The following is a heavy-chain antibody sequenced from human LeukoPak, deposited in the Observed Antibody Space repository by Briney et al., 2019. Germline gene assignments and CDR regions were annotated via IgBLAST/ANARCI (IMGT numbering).Heavy chain of an antibody. CDR3: AKARYGDDAFDI. J-gene: IGHJ3*02. CDR2: ISSGGSST. Sequence: GGSLRLSCAASGFTFNNYAMNWVRQAPGKGLEWVSAISSGGSSTYYPDSVKGRFTISRDNSKNTLYLQMNSLRAEDTAVYYCAKARYGDDAFDIWGQGTMVTVSS. D-gene: IGHD3-16*01. CDR1: GFTFNNYA. V-gene: IGHV3-23*01.